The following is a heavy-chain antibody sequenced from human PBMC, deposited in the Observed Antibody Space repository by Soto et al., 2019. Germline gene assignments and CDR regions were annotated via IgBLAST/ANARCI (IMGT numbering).Heavy chain of an antibody. CDR2: INPNNGDT. V-gene: IGHV1-2*06. Sequence: QVQLVQSGAEVEKPGASVKVSCKTSGYFFTSHYIHWVRLAPGRGLEWMGRINPNNGDTNSPQKFPGRFTMTRDTAISTAYMEMRGLRSDDTALYYCSSEITYGRGRFSLGLWGQGTLVTVSS. D-gene: IGHD3-10*02. J-gene: IGHJ4*02. CDR1: GYFFTSHY. CDR3: SSEITYGRGRFSLGL.